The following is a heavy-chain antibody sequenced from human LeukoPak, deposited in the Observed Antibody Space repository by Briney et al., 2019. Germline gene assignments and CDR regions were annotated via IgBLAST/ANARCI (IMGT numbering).Heavy chain of an antibody. D-gene: IGHD2-15*01. CDR3: ARAKVVVSAFDI. CDR2: IYHSGST. V-gene: IGHV4-30-2*01. CDR1: SGSISSGGYS. Sequence: SQTLSLTCAVSSGSISSGGYSWSWIRQPPGKGLEWIGYIYHSGSTYYNPSLKSRVTISVDRSKNQFSLKLSSVTAADTAVYYCARAKVVVSAFDIWGQGTMVTVSS. J-gene: IGHJ3*02.